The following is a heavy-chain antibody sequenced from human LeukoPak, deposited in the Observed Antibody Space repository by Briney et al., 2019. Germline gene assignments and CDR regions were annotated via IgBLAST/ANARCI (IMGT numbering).Heavy chain of an antibody. CDR1: GGTFSNSA. CDR2: ILPIFGTT. CDR3: ARVPKTYYDILTGQTLYFQH. Sequence: SVKVSCQASGGTFSNSAISWVRQAPGQGLEWMGGILPIFGTTNYAQRFQGRVTITADKSTNTAYMELSSLRSEDTAVYYCARVPKTYYDILTGQTLYFQHWGQGTLVTVSS. D-gene: IGHD3-9*01. J-gene: IGHJ1*01. V-gene: IGHV1-69*06.